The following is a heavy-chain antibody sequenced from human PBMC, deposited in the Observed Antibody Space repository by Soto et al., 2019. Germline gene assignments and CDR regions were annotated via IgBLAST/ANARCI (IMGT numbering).Heavy chain of an antibody. CDR1: GFTFSSSA. Sequence: PGESLKISCAASGFTFSSSAMSWVRQAPGKGLDWVSAITGTGTYYADSVKGRFSISRDNSENTLYLQMTNLRADDTAVYYCAKGSAFTGRFDSWGQGTLVTVSS. CDR3: AKGSAFTGRFDS. CDR2: ITGTGT. D-gene: IGHD4-4*01. V-gene: IGHV3-23*01. J-gene: IGHJ4*02.